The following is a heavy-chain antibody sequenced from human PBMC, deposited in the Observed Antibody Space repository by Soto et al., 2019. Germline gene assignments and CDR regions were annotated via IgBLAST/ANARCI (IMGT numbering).Heavy chain of an antibody. Sequence: ASVKVSCKASGYTFTSYYMHWVRQAPGQGLEWMGITNPSGGSTSYAQKFQGRVTMTRDTSTSTVYMELSSLRSEDTAVYYCARDFVRKYYDSSGYYYNYFDYWGQGTLVTVSS. J-gene: IGHJ4*02. V-gene: IGHV1-46*01. CDR2: TNPSGGST. D-gene: IGHD3-22*01. CDR1: GYTFTSYY. CDR3: ARDFVRKYYDSSGYYYNYFDY.